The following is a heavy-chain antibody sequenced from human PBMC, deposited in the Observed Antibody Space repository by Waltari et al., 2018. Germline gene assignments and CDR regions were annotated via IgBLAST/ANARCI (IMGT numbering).Heavy chain of an antibody. CDR3: ARVATKTYSSPVPGRPYYYGMDV. J-gene: IGHJ6*02. CDR1: GFTFSRYW. CDR2: INSDGSST. V-gene: IGHV3-74*01. Sequence: EEQLVESGGGLAQPGESLRLSCAASGFTFSRYWMAWVRQAQGKGLVWVSRINSDGSSTTYADSVKGRFTISRDNAKNTLYVQMNRLRAEDTAVYYCARVATKTYSSPVPGRPYYYGMDVWGQGTTVTVSS. D-gene: IGHD6-19*01.